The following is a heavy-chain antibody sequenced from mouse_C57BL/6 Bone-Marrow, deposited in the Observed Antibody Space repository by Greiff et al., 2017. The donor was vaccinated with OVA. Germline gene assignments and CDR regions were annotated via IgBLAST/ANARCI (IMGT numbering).Heavy chain of an antibody. CDR2: ILPAGGRT. V-gene: IGHV1-9*01. Sequence: QVQLQQSGAELMKPGASVKLSCKATGYTFTGYWIQWVKQRPGHGLEWIGEILPAGGRTNYNEKFKGKATFTADTSSNTAYMQLSSLTTEDSAIYYCARKDSNYLDYWGQGTTLTVSS. D-gene: IGHD2-5*01. CDR1: GYTFTGYW. CDR3: ARKDSNYLDY. J-gene: IGHJ2*01.